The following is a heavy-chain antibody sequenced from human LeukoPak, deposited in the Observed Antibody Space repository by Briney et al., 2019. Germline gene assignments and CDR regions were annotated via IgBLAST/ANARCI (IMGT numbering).Heavy chain of an antibody. CDR1: GGTFSSYA. CDR2: IIPIFGTA. CDR3: ARIPEVDTAMVKFGPLYYYYGMDV. Sequence: SVKVSCKASGGTFSSYAISWVRQAPGQGLEWMGGIIPIFGTANYAQKFQGRVTITADESTSTAYMELSSLRSEDTAVYYCARIPEVDTAMVKFGPLYYYYGMDVWGQGTTVTVSS. V-gene: IGHV1-69*13. D-gene: IGHD5-18*01. J-gene: IGHJ6*02.